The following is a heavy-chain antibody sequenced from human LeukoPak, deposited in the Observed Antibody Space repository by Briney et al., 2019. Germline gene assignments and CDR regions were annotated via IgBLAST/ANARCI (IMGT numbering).Heavy chain of an antibody. CDR1: GGSFSGYY. Sequence: SETLSLTCAVYGGSFSGYYWSWIRQPAGKGLEWIGRIYTSGSTNYNPSLKSRVTMSVDTSKNQFSLKLSSVTAADTAVYYCARVFAGIEYYFDYWGQGTLVTVSS. CDR3: ARVFAGIEYYFDY. J-gene: IGHJ4*02. CDR2: IYTSGST. V-gene: IGHV4-59*10. D-gene: IGHD6-13*01.